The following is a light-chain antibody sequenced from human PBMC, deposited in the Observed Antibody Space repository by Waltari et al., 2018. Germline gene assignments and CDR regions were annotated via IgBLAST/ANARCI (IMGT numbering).Light chain of an antibody. V-gene: IGKV3-20*01. J-gene: IGKJ1*01. CDR1: QSIVKY. Sequence: DIMLTQSPGTLSLSPGDRATLSCKASQSIVKYLAWYQQKPGQAPRLLIYHTSIRATGIPDRFSGSGSETDFSLTISRLEPEDFAVYYCQHYVRLPATFGQGTNVEIK. CDR2: HTS. CDR3: QHYVRLPAT.